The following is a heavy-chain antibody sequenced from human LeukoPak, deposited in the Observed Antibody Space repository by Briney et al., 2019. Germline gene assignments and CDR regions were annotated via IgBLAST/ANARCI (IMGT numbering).Heavy chain of an antibody. CDR2: IYWDGDK. CDR1: GFSLSTSGVG. Sequence: SGPTLVKPTQTLXLTCTFSGFSLSTSGVGVGWIRQPPGKALEWLALIYWDGDKRYSPSLESSLTITKDTSKNQVVLTMTNMDPVDTATYYCAHRRRSSGSGNWFDPWGQGTLVTVSS. CDR3: AHRRRSSGSGNWFDP. V-gene: IGHV2-5*02. J-gene: IGHJ5*02. D-gene: IGHD5-12*01.